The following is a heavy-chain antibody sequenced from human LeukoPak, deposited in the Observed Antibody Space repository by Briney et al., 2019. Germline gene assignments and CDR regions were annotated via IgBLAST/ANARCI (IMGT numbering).Heavy chain of an antibody. CDR1: GYSICSGYY. Sequence: SETLSLTCTVSGYSICSGYYWGWIRQPPGKGLEWITSIYHSGSTYYNLSLKSRVTISVDTSKNQFSLKLSSVTAADTAVYYCARDGRIRFPVTNWIDPWGQGTLVTVST. V-gene: IGHV4-38-2*02. CDR3: ARDGRIRFPVTNWIDP. J-gene: IGHJ5*02. D-gene: IGHD3-3*01. CDR2: IYHSGST.